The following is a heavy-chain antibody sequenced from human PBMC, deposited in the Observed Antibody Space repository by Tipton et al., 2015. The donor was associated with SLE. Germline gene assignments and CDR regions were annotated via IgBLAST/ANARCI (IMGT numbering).Heavy chain of an antibody. J-gene: IGHJ6*02. D-gene: IGHD6-13*01. V-gene: IGHV3-11*06. Sequence: SLRLSCAASGFTFSDYYMSWIRQAPGKGLEWVSYISTSSSYTNYADSVKGRFTISRDNAKNSLYLQMNSLRPEDTAVYYCARDGAAGNYYFYGMDVWGQGTTVTVSS. CDR3: ARDGAAGNYYFYGMDV. CDR2: ISTSSSYT. CDR1: GFTFSDYY.